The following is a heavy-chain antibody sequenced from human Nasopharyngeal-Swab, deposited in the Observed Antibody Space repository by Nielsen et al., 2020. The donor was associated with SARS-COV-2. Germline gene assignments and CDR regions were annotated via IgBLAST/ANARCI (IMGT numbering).Heavy chain of an antibody. CDR3: ARGGLIFGVVNKPFDY. Sequence: SETLSLTCTVSGGSISSSSYYWSWIRQHPGKGLEWIGYIYYSGSTYYNPSLKSRVTISVDTSKNQFSLKLSSVTAADTAVYYCARGGLIFGVVNKPFDYWGQGTLVTVSS. D-gene: IGHD3-3*01. V-gene: IGHV4-31*03. CDR2: IYYSGST. CDR1: GGSISSSSYY. J-gene: IGHJ4*02.